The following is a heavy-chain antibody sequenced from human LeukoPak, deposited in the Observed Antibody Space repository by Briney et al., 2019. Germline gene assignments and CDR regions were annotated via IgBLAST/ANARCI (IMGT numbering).Heavy chain of an antibody. V-gene: IGHV3-23*01. J-gene: IGHJ4*02. D-gene: IGHD3-22*01. Sequence: GRSLRLSCAASGFSFSSYAMHWVRQAPGKGLEWVSAISGSGGSTYYADSVKGRFTISRDNSKNTLYLQMNSLRAEDTAVYNCAKDGDYYDSSGYYSKFDYWGQGTLVTVSS. CDR3: AKDGDYYDSSGYYSKFDY. CDR2: ISGSGGST. CDR1: GFSFSSYA.